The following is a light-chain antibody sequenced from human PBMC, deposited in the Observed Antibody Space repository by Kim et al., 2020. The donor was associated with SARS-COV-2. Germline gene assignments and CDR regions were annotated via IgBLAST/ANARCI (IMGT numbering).Light chain of an antibody. Sequence: GQSITISCTGTSSDVVSYNSVSWYQQHPGKAPKLMIYDVSSRPSGVSDRFSGSKSGNTASLTISGLQAEDEAAYYCSSYTSSNTLVFGGGTQLTVL. CDR2: DVS. J-gene: IGLJ2*01. CDR1: SSDVVSYNS. CDR3: SSYTSSNTLV. V-gene: IGLV2-14*03.